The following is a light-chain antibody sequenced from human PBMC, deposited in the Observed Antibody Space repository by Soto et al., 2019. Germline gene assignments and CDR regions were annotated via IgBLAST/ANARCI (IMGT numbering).Light chain of an antibody. CDR2: KVS. CDR3: MQGSHWPWT. Sequence: VMTQSPLSLPAALGQPTSISWSYSRGLVYSDGNTYLNWFHQRPGQSPRRLIYKVSNRDSGVPDRFSGSGSGTDFTLKISRVEAEDVGVYYCMQGSHWPWTLGQGTKVDIK. CDR1: RGLVYSDGNTY. J-gene: IGKJ1*01. V-gene: IGKV2-30*01.